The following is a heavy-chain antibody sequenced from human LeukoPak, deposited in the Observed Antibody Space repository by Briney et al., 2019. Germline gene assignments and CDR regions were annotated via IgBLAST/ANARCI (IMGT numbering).Heavy chain of an antibody. V-gene: IGHV4-59*01. D-gene: IGHD6-19*01. CDR2: IYYSGST. CDR1: GGSISSYY. J-gene: IGHJ5*02. Sequence: SETLSLTCTVSGGSISSYYWSWIRQPPGKGLEWIGYIYYSGSTNYNPSLKSRVTISVDTSKNQLSLKLSSVTAADTAVYYCARGARIAVADNWFDPWGQGTLVTVSS. CDR3: ARGARIAVADNWFDP.